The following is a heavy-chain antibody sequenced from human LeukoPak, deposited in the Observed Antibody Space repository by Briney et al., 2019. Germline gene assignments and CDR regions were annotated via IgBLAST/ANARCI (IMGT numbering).Heavy chain of an antibody. CDR2: IYYSGST. CDR1: GGSISSGGYY. Sequence: SETLSLTCTVSGGSISSGGYYWSWIRQHPGKGLEWIGYIYYSGSTYYNPSLKSRVTISVDTSKNRFSLKLSSVTAADTAVYYCAADRGYCSGGSCYQGNYFDYWGQGTLVTVSS. V-gene: IGHV4-31*03. CDR3: AADRGYCSGGSCYQGNYFDY. D-gene: IGHD2-15*01. J-gene: IGHJ4*02.